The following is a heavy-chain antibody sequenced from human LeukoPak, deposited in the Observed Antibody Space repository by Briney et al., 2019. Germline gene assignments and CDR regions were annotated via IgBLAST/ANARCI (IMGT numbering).Heavy chain of an antibody. J-gene: IGHJ5*02. Sequence: SVKVSCKASGGTFSSYAISWVRQAPGQGLEWMGGIIPTFGTANYAQKFQGRVTITADESTSTAYMELSSLRSEDTAVYYCAREGNYYGSGSYYSWFDPWGQGTLVTVSS. D-gene: IGHD3-10*01. CDR1: GGTFSSYA. V-gene: IGHV1-69*01. CDR3: AREGNYYGSGSYYSWFDP. CDR2: IIPTFGTA.